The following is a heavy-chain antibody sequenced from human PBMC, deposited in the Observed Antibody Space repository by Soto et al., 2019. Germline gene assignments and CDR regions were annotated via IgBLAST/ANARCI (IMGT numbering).Heavy chain of an antibody. CDR3: AKARKVEYSSSGGMDV. J-gene: IGHJ6*02. D-gene: IGHD6-6*01. Sequence: QVQLVESGGGVVQPGRSLRLSCAASGFTFSSYGMHWVRQAPGKGLEWVAVISYDGSNKYYADSVKGRFTISRENSKNTLYLQMNSLRAEDTAVYYCAKARKVEYSSSGGMDVWGQGTTVTVSS. CDR2: ISYDGSNK. V-gene: IGHV3-30*18. CDR1: GFTFSSYG.